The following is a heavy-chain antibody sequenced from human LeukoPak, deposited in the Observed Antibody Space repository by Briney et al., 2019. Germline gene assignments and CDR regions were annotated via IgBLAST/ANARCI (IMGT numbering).Heavy chain of an antibody. CDR3: ARRRMGGGIDP. CDR1: GYTFPGSY. D-gene: IGHD3-16*01. J-gene: IGHJ5*02. CDR2: INPNSGGT. Sequence: VKVSSKASGYTFPGSYMHWARPAPGQGLGWMGWINPNSGGTNYAQKFQGRVTMTRDTPISTAYMELSRLRSEDTAVYYCARRRMGGGIDPWGQGTLVTVSS. V-gene: IGHV1-2*02.